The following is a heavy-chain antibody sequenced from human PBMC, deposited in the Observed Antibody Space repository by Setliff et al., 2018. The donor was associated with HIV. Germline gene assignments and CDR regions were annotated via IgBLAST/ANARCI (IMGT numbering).Heavy chain of an antibody. V-gene: IGHV1-46*03. Sequence: ASVKVSCKASGYTFTSYYLHWVRQAPGQGLEWMGIINPSGGSTTYAQKFQGRVTMTRDTSASTVYMELSSLRSEDTAVYYCAREARYQDRYYYYMDVWGKGTTVTV. CDR2: INPSGGST. CDR1: GYTFTSYY. J-gene: IGHJ6*03. D-gene: IGHD1-20*01. CDR3: AREARYQDRYYYYMDV.